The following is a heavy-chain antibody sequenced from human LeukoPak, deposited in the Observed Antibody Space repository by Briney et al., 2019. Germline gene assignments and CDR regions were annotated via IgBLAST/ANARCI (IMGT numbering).Heavy chain of an antibody. CDR2: IIPILGIA. D-gene: IGHD6-13*01. CDR1: GGTFSSYA. J-gene: IGHJ4*02. Sequence: GASVKVSCKASGGTFSSYAISWVRQAPGQGLEWMGRIIPILGIANYAQKFQGRVTITADKSTSTAYMELSSLRSEDTAVYYCASGGGIAAAGTVWVQDYWGQGTLVTVSS. CDR3: ASGGGIAAAGTVWVQDY. V-gene: IGHV1-69*04.